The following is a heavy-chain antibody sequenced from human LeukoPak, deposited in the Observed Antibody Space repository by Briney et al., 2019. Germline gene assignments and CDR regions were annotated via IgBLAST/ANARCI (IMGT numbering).Heavy chain of an antibody. CDR3: ARDPDLLSIAVAGTGYAFDI. Sequence: ASVKVSCKASGGTFSSYAISWVRQAPGQGLEWMGGIIPIFGTANYAQKLQGRVTITADESTSTAYMELSSLRSEDTAVYYCARDPDLLSIAVAGTGYAFDIWGQGTMVTVSS. J-gene: IGHJ3*02. D-gene: IGHD6-19*01. V-gene: IGHV1-69*13. CDR2: IIPIFGTA. CDR1: GGTFSSYA.